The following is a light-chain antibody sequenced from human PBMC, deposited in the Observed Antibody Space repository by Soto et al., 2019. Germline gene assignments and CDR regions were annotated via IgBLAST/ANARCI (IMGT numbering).Light chain of an antibody. Sequence: QSALAQPASVSGSPGQSITISCTGTSDDVGAYNSVSWYQQLPHKAPQVILYKGTQRPSGVSSRFSGSTSGNAASLTISGLHDDEDDAHLCCSSAPESTYVFGTGTKV. V-gene: IGLV2-23*01. J-gene: IGLJ1*01. CDR3: CSSAPESTYV. CDR2: KGT. CDR1: SDDVGAYNS.